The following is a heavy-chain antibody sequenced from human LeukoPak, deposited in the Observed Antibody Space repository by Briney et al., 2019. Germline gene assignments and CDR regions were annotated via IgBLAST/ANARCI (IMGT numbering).Heavy chain of an antibody. CDR1: GFSRRTSGVG. J-gene: IGHJ4*02. CDR2: NNWNDDK. V-gene: IGHV2-5*01. Sequence: SGPTLVHPTAALTLTCTFSGFSRRTSGVGVGWIRQPPVKALEWLALNNWNDDKSYNPSRKSRITIIQDTSKNQLVLTMTNMDPVDTATYYCAHAYYYILTGYQSFDYWGQGTLVTVSS. D-gene: IGHD3-9*01. CDR3: AHAYYYILTGYQSFDY.